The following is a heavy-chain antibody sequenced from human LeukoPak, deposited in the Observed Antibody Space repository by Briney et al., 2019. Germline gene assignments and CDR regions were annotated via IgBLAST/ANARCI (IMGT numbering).Heavy chain of an antibody. CDR1: GFTFSSYS. CDR3: AREDTIFGVTDAFDI. V-gene: IGHV3-21*01. Sequence: AGGSLRLSCAASGFTFSSYSMNWVRQARGKGLEWVSSISSSSSYIYYADSVKGRFTISRDNAKNSLYLQMNSLRAEDTAVYYCAREDTIFGVTDAFDIWRQGTMVTVSS. J-gene: IGHJ3*02. CDR2: ISSSSSYI. D-gene: IGHD3-3*01.